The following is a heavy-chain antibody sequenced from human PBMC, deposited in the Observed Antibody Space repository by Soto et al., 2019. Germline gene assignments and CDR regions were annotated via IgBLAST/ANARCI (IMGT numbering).Heavy chain of an antibody. J-gene: IGHJ4*02. CDR1: GFTFNNAW. CDR3: TTEPDYSNYFDY. Sequence: GGSLRLSCAASGFTFNNAWMNWVRQAPGKGLEWVGRNRSKAYGVTTDYAASVKDRFTISRDDSKNTLHLQMNSLKIEDTAVYYCTTEPDYSNYFDYWGQGTLVTVSS. D-gene: IGHD4-4*01. CDR2: NRSKAYGVTT. V-gene: IGHV3-15*07.